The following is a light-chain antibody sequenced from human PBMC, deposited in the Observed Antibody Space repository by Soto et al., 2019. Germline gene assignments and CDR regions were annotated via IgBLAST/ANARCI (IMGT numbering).Light chain of an antibody. CDR3: QVWDSDSDHVV. Sequence: SYELTQPPSVSVAPGKTATITCGGDNIGSKSVHWYQQKPGQAPVLVIYFDGGRPSGIPERFSGSNSGNTATLTISRVEAGDEADYYCQVWDSDSDHVVFGGGTKVTVL. CDR2: FDG. J-gene: IGLJ2*01. V-gene: IGLV3-21*04. CDR1: NIGSKS.